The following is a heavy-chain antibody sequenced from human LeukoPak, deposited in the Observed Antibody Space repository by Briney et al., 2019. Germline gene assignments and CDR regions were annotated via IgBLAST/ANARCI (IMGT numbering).Heavy chain of an antibody. Sequence: PSETLSLTCTVSRGSISRYYWSWIRQPPGKGLEWSGYIYYSGSTNYNPSLKSRVTISVDTSKNQFSLKLSSVTAADTAVYYCARHARYFEADDAFDIWGQGTMVTVSS. J-gene: IGHJ3*02. CDR2: IYYSGST. CDR3: ARHARYFEADDAFDI. V-gene: IGHV4-59*08. CDR1: RGSISRYY. D-gene: IGHD3-9*01.